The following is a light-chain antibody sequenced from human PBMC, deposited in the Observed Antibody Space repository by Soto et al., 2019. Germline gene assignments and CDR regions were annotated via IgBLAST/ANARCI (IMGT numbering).Light chain of an antibody. Sequence: QSVLTHPASGSGSPRQSLTISCTGTSSDVGGYNYVSWYQQHPGKAPKLMIYDVSNRPSGVSNRFSGSKSGNTASLTISGLQAEDEADYYCSSYTSSSTLPLYVFGTGTKVTVL. J-gene: IGLJ1*01. V-gene: IGLV2-14*01. CDR2: DVS. CDR3: SSYTSSSTLPLYV. CDR1: SSDVGGYNY.